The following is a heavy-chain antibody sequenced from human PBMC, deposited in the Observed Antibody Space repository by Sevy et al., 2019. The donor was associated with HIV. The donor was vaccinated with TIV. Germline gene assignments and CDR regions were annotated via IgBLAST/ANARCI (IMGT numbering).Heavy chain of an antibody. CDR3: AKEKWDRYCGGDCYSSTFDS. D-gene: IGHD2-21*01. CDR2: LSSDGSDI. Sequence: GGSLRLSCGASGFNFNTFGMHWVRPAPGKGLEWVALLSSDGSDIHYAESVMGRFTISRDNSKNWLFLQMNSLRPDDTAVYYCAKEKWDRYCGGDCYSSTFDSWGQGTLVTVSS. J-gene: IGHJ4*02. CDR1: GFNFNTFG. V-gene: IGHV3-30*18.